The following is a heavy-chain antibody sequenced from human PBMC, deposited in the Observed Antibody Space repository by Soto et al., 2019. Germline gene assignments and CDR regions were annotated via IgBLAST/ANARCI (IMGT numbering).Heavy chain of an antibody. V-gene: IGHV4-30-2*01. J-gene: IGHJ6*02. CDR3: ARGLGRVPATMMDV. D-gene: IGHD2-2*01. Sequence: SETLSLTCAVSGGSISSGGYSWSWIRQPPGKGLEWIGYIYHSGSTYYNPSLKSRVTISVDRSKNQFSLKLSSVTAADTAVYYCARGLGRVPATMMDVWGQGTTVTVSS. CDR2: IYHSGST. CDR1: GGSISSGGYS.